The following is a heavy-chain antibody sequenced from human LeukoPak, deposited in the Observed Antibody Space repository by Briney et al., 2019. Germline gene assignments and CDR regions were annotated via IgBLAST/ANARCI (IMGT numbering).Heavy chain of an antibody. D-gene: IGHD3-3*01. CDR2: FDPEDGET. J-gene: IGHJ6*02. CDR1: GYTLTELS. Sequence: ASVKVSFKVSGYTLTELSMHWVRPAPGKGLEWMGGFDPEDGETIYAQKFQGRVTMTEDTSTDTAYMELSSLRSEDTAVYYCATRGVLRFLEWLSPPYYYYGMDVWGQGTTVTVSS. CDR3: ATRGVLRFLEWLSPPYYYYGMDV. V-gene: IGHV1-24*01.